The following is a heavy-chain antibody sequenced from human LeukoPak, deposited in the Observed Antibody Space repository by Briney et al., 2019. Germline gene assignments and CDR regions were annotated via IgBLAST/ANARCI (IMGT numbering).Heavy chain of an antibody. Sequence: GGSLRLSCAASGFTVSSNYMSWVRQAPGKGLEWISIIYSGGTTYYADSVKGRFTISRDNSKNTLYLQMNSLRVEDTAVYYCARSFYSYACVIWGQGTKVTVSS. J-gene: IGHJ3*02. CDR2: IYSGGTT. CDR3: ARSFYSYACVI. CDR1: GFTVSSNY. D-gene: IGHD5-18*01. V-gene: IGHV3-53*01.